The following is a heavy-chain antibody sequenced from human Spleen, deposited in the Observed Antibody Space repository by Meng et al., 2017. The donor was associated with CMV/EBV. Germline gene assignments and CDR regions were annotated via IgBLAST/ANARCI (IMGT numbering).Heavy chain of an antibody. V-gene: IGHV3-53*01. D-gene: IGHD4-17*01. CDR3: AKGTTGWDYYGMDV. CDR2: IYSGGST. CDR1: GFAVSTNY. Sequence: GGSLRLSCAASGFAVSTNYISWVRQAPGKGLEWVSVIYSGGSTYYADSVKGRFTISRDNSKNTLYLQMNSLRAEDTAVYYCAKGTTGWDYYGMDVWGQGTTVTVSS. J-gene: IGHJ6*02.